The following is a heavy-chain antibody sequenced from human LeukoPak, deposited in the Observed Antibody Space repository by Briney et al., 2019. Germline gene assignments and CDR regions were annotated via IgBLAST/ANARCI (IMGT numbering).Heavy chain of an antibody. D-gene: IGHD6-13*01. J-gene: IGHJ4*02. CDR1: DYSISTGYY. CDR3: ARGVYSTSTDY. Sequence: SETLSLTCTVSDYSISTGYYWGWIRPPPGKGLEWIGRSYHSGSTYYNPSLKSRVSISVDMSKNQFSLKLSSVTAADTAVYYCARGVYSTSTDYWGQGTLVTVSS. CDR2: SYHSGST. V-gene: IGHV4-38-2*02.